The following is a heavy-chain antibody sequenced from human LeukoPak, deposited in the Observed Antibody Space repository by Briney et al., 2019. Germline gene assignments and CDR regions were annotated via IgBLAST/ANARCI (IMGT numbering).Heavy chain of an antibody. CDR1: GFTFSSYG. CDR3: AKDSNDPATRYYLDY. Sequence: GGSLRLSCAASGFTFSSYGMHWVRQAPGKGLEWVAFIRYDGSNKYYADSVKGRFTISRDNSKNTLYLQMNSLRAEDTAVYYCAKDSNDPATRYYLDYWGQGTLVTVSS. V-gene: IGHV3-30*02. J-gene: IGHJ4*02. CDR2: IRYDGSNK. D-gene: IGHD1-1*01.